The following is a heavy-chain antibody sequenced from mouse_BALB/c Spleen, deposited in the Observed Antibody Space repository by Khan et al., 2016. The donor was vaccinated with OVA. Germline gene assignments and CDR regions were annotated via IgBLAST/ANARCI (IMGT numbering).Heavy chain of an antibody. CDR2: ISPGSGAT. CDR1: GYSFTDYY. J-gene: IGHJ3*01. D-gene: IGHD1-2*01. Sequence: QVQLQQSGAELARPGASVKLSCKASGYSFTDYYINWVKQRTGQGLEWIGEISPGSGATYYNEKFKGKATLTADKSSSTAYMKLSSLTSEASAVYFGARRNYFGYTFAYWGQGTLVTVSA. CDR3: ARRNYFGYTFAY. V-gene: IGHV1-77*01.